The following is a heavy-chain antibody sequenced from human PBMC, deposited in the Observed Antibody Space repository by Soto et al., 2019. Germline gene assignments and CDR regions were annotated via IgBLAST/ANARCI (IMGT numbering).Heavy chain of an antibody. D-gene: IGHD2-21*02. CDR3: ARQRTSVVTQAYFDS. CDR2: IYYSGST. V-gene: IGHV4-39*01. J-gene: IGHJ4*02. CDR1: GDSINNRSYY. Sequence: SETLSLTCTVTGDSINNRSYYWGWIRQPPGKGLEWIGSIYYSGSTYNNPSLKSRVSMSVDTSKNQFSLKLRSVTAADTALYYCARQRTSVVTQAYFDSWGQGALVTVSS.